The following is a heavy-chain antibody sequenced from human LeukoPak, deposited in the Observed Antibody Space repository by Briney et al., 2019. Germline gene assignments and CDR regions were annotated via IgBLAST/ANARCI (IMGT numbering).Heavy chain of an antibody. CDR1: GFTLSDHY. V-gene: IGHV3-72*01. J-gene: IGHJ4*02. D-gene: IGHD5-12*01. CDR2: TRNKAKSYTT. CDR3: ARGGAYGAFDY. Sequence: PGGSLRLSCAASGFTLSDHYMDWVRQAPGKGLEWVGRTRNKAKSYTTEYAASVKGRFTISRDDSKTSLHLQMNSLKTEDTAVYYCARGGAYGAFDYWGQGTLVTVSS.